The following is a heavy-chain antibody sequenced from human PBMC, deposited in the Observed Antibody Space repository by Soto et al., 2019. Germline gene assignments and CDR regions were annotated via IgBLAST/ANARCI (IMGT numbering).Heavy chain of an antibody. CDR1: GYTLTELS. Sequence: ASVKVSCKVSGYTLTELSMHWVRQAPGKGLEWMGGFDPEDGETIYAQKFQGRVTMTEDASTDTAYMELSSLRSEDTAVYYCATVCPTMIAALDYWRQRTLVTVSS. V-gene: IGHV1-24*01. CDR3: ATVCPTMIAALDY. J-gene: IGHJ4*02. CDR2: FDPEDGET. D-gene: IGHD3-22*01.